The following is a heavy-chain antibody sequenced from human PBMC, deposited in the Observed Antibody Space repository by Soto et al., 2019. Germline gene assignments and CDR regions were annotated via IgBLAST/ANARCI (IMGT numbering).Heavy chain of an antibody. CDR1: GFTFSRYS. J-gene: IGHJ4*02. CDR2: ISSGGSTI. D-gene: IGHD3-3*01. V-gene: IGHV3-48*01. Sequence: EVQLVESGGGLVQPGGSLRLSCAASGFTFSRYSMNWVRQAPGKGLEWVSYISSGGSTIYYADSAKGRFTISRDNAKNSLYLQMNSLRAEDTAVYHCAAYDFWSGYSSDYWGQGTLVTVSS. CDR3: AAYDFWSGYSSDY.